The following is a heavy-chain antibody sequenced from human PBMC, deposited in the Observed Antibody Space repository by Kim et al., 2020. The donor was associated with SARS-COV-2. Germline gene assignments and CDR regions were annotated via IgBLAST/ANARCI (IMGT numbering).Heavy chain of an antibody. D-gene: IGHD6-13*01. CDR2: IYYSGST. J-gene: IGHJ4*02. V-gene: IGHV4-31*03. Sequence: SETLSLTCTVSGGSISSGGYYWSWIRQHPGKGLEWIGYIYYSGSTYYNPSLKSRVTISLDMSKSQFSLKLSSVTAADTAVYYCARRWAAAGYFDHWGQGTLVTVSS. CDR1: GGSISSGGYY. CDR3: ARRWAAAGYFDH.